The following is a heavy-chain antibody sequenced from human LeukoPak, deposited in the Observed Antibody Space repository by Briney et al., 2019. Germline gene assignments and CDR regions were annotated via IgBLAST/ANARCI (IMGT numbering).Heavy chain of an antibody. CDR1: GFTVSSNY. V-gene: IGHV3-53*01. CDR2: IYSGGST. D-gene: IGHD6-13*01. CDR3: ARESWGRYFDY. J-gene: IGHJ4*02. Sequence: GGSLRLSCAASGFTVSSNYMSWVREAPGKGLEWVSVIYSGGSTYYADSVKGRFTISRDNSKNTLYLQMNSLRAEDTAVYYCARESWGRYFDYWGQGTLVTVSS.